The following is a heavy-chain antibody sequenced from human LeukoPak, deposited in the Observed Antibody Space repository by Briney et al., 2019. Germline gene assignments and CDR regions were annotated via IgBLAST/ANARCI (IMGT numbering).Heavy chain of an antibody. Sequence: SETLSLTCTVSGDSLRSSRDNCGWIRQPPWKGLDWIGSIYYSGKTFYSSSLKSRVTISVDTSKNQFSLNLRSVTPADTAVYYCANSRRDPGEDFWGQGTLVTVSS. D-gene: IGHD3-16*01. CDR1: GDSLRSSRDN. CDR3: ANSRRDPGEDF. J-gene: IGHJ4*02. V-gene: IGHV4-39*01. CDR2: IYYSGKT.